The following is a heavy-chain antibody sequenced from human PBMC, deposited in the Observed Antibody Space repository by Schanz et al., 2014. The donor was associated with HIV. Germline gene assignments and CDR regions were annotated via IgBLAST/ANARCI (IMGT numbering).Heavy chain of an antibody. Sequence: QVQLVQSGAEVKKPGASVKVSCKASGYTFTSYDINWVRQATGQGLEWMGWMNPNSGNTGYAQKFQGRVSMTRNTSTSTAYMELSSLRSDDTAVYYCARRGLVGATLYYYYYGMDVWGQGTTVTVSS. CDR1: GYTFTSYD. CDR2: MNPNSGNT. J-gene: IGHJ6*02. D-gene: IGHD1-26*01. V-gene: IGHV1-8*01. CDR3: ARRGLVGATLYYYYYGMDV.